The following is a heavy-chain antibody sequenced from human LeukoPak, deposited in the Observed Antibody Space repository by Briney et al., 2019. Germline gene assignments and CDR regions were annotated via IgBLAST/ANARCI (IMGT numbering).Heavy chain of an antibody. Sequence: PSETLSLTCAVSGGSISSNNWWSWVRQPPGKGLEWIGEINHSGSTNYNPSLKSRVTISVDTSKNQFSLKLSSVTAADTAVYYCARASSGYYYVNFDYWGQGTLVTVSS. CDR3: ARASSGYYYVNFDY. D-gene: IGHD3-22*01. CDR2: INHSGST. CDR1: GGSISSNNW. J-gene: IGHJ4*02. V-gene: IGHV4-4*02.